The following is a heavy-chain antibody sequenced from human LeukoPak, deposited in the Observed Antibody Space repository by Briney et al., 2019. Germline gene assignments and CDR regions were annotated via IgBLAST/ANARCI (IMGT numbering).Heavy chain of an antibody. Sequence: GGSLRLSCAAYGFTFSSYSMNWVRQAPGKGLEWGSSISSSSRYIYYADSVKGRFTISRDNAKNSLYLQMNSLRAEDTAVYYCARSDCSGGSCYPYYYGMDVWGQGTTVTVSS. J-gene: IGHJ6*02. D-gene: IGHD2-15*01. CDR1: GFTFSSYS. CDR2: ISSSSRYI. CDR3: ARSDCSGGSCYPYYYGMDV. V-gene: IGHV3-21*01.